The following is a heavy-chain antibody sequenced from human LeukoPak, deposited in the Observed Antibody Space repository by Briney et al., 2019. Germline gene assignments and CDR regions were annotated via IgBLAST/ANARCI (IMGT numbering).Heavy chain of an antibody. D-gene: IGHD5-18*01. Sequence: ASVKVSCKASGYTFTSYYMHWVRQAPGQGLEWMGIINPSGGSTSYAQKFQGRVTMTRDMSTSTVYMELSSLRSEDTAVYYCARGRHIRLRGYSYAYYMDVWGKGTTVTVSS. CDR2: INPSGGST. V-gene: IGHV1-46*01. J-gene: IGHJ6*03. CDR1: GYTFTSYY. CDR3: ARGRHIRLRGYSYAYYMDV.